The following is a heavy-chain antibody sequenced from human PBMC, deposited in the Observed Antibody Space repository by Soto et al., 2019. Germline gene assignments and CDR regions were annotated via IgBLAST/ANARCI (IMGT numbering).Heavy chain of an antibody. CDR3: ARTSHFDWLIGP. Sequence: QVQLQESGPGLVKPSETLSLTCTVSGGSISSYYWSWIRQPPGKGLEWIGYIYYSGSTNYNPSLKSRVTISVDTSKNQFSLKLSSVTAADTAVYYCARTSHFDWLIGPWGQGTLVTVSS. CDR2: IYYSGST. J-gene: IGHJ5*02. CDR1: GGSISSYY. D-gene: IGHD3-9*01. V-gene: IGHV4-59*01.